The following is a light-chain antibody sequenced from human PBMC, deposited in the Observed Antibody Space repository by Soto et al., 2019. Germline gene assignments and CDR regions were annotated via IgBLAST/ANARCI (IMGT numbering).Light chain of an antibody. V-gene: IGKV3-20*01. J-gene: IGKJ2*01. CDR2: GAS. CDR1: QSVSSSY. CDR3: QQDASSPVYT. Sequence: EIVLTQSPGTLSLSPGERATLSCRASQSVSSSYLAWYQQKPGQAPRLLIYGASSRATGIPDRFSGSGSGTDVTLTISRPEPEDFAVYYCQQDASSPVYTFGQGTKLELK.